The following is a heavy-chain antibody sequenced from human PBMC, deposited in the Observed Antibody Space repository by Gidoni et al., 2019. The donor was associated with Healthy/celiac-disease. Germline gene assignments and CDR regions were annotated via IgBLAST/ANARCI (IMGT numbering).Heavy chain of an antibody. CDR2: ISYDGSNK. D-gene: IGHD3-22*01. Sequence: QVQLVESGGGVVQPWRSLRLSCAASVFTFSSYAMHWVRQAPGKGLEWVAVISYDGSNKYYADSVKGRFTIARDNSKNTLYLQMNSRRAEDTAVYYCARVESSGYYLSYWGQGTLVTVSS. CDR1: VFTFSSYA. J-gene: IGHJ4*02. CDR3: ARVESSGYYLSY. V-gene: IGHV3-30-3*01.